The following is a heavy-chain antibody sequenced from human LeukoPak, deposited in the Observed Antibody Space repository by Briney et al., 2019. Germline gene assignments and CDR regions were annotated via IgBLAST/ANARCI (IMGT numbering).Heavy chain of an antibody. CDR1: GGSISSYY. D-gene: IGHD6-25*01. CDR3: AATLIAATFHH. CDR2: IYYSGST. V-gene: IGHV4-59*01. Sequence: SETLSLTCTVSGGSISSYYWSWIRQPPGKGLEWIGYIYYSGSTNYNPSLKSRVTISVDTSKNQFSLKLSSVTAADTAVYYCAATLIAATFHHWGQGTLVTVSS. J-gene: IGHJ4*02.